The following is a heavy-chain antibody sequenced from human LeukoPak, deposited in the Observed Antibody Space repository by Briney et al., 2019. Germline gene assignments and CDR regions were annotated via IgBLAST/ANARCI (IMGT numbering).Heavy chain of an antibody. CDR3: ASYQYDGDYDYDYYYYYYMDV. J-gene: IGHJ6*03. CDR1: GFTFSSYS. Sequence: NPGGSLRLSCAASGFTFSSYSMNWVRQAPGKGLEWVSSISSSSSYIYYADSVKGRFTISRDNAKNSLYLQMNSLRAEDTAVYYCASYQYDGDYDYDYYYYYYMDVWGKGTTVTVSS. V-gene: IGHV3-21*01. CDR2: ISSSSSYI. D-gene: IGHD4-17*01.